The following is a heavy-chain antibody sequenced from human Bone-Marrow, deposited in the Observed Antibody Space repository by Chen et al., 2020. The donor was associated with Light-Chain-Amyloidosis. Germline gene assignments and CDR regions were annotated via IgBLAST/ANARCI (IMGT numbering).Heavy chain of an antibody. CDR2: ISSDSRSI. Sequence: VQLVESGGGVVQPGGYLRLSCAASGFTLDNYEMNWVRQVPGGGLEWVSYISSDSRSIYYADSVKGRFTISRDNARNSLYLQMNSLSAEDTAVYYCASLHDYNTYHLPFDYWGQGTLVTVSS. CDR3: ASLHDYNTYHLPFDY. V-gene: IGHV3-48*03. D-gene: IGHD4-4*01. CDR1: GFTLDNYE. J-gene: IGHJ4*02.